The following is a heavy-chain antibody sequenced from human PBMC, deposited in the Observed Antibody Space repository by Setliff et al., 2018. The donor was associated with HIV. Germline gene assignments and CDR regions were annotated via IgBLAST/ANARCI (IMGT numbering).Heavy chain of an antibody. CDR3: ARDSEXGXYIFWTFDI. V-gene: IGHV1-69*10. CDR1: GYTVTTYG. J-gene: IGHJ3*02. CDR2: GITIRDIT. Sequence: SVKVSCKASGYTVTTYGISWVRXGAGQGLEWMGQGITIRDITSYAQKVQGRGTITADESTNTMYMELSGLRSDDTAVYYCARDSEXGXYIFWTFDIWGXGTMVTVSS. D-gene: IGHD3-3*01.